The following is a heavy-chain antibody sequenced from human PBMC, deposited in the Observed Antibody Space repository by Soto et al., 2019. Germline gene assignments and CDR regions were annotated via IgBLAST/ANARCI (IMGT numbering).Heavy chain of an antibody. CDR1: GFTFSAYA. CDR3: ARGAVTTNYYYYGMDV. D-gene: IGHD4-17*01. Sequence: VGSLRRSCSASGFTFSAYAMHWVRQAPVKWLEWVALISYDGSSQNYADSVKGRFTISRDNSKNTLYLQMNSLRDEDMALYYCARGAVTTNYYYYGMDVWGRGTTVTVSS. CDR2: ISYDGSSQ. V-gene: IGHV3-30-3*01. J-gene: IGHJ6*02.